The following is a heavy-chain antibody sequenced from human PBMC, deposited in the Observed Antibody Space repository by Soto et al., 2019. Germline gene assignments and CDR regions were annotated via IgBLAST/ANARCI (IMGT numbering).Heavy chain of an antibody. V-gene: IGHV4-59*01. CDR3: ARDAQAYCGGDCYWDI. CDR2: IYYSGST. Sequence: PSETLSLTCTVSGGSISSYYWSWIRQPPGKGLEWIGYIYYSGSTNYNPSLKSRVTISVDTSKNQFSLKLSSVTAADTAVYYCARDAQAYCGGDCYWDIWGQGTMVTVS. D-gene: IGHD2-21*02. J-gene: IGHJ3*02. CDR1: GGSISSYY.